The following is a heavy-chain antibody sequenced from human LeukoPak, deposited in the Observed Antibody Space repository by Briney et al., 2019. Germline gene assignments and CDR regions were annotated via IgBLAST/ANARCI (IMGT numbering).Heavy chain of an antibody. CDR2: IYHSGST. CDR1: GGSISSGGYY. CDR3: ARDPDSSGWFTYWYFGL. V-gene: IGHV4-39*07. D-gene: IGHD6-19*01. Sequence: SETLSLTCTVSGGSISSGGYYWGWIRQPPGKGLEWIGSIYHSGSTYYNPSLKSRVTISVDTSKNQFSLKLSSVTAADTAVYYCARDPDSSGWFTYWYFGLWGRGTLVTVSS. J-gene: IGHJ2*01.